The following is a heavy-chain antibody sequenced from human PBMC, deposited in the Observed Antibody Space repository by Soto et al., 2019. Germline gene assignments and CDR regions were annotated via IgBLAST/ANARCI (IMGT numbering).Heavy chain of an antibody. CDR3: TTVKDYDFWSGYANYYGMDV. D-gene: IGHD3-3*01. CDR2: IKSKTDGGTT. CDR1: GFTFSNAW. V-gene: IGHV3-15*07. J-gene: IGHJ6*02. Sequence: EVQLVESGGGLVKPGGSLRLSCAASGFTFSNAWMNWVRQAPGKGLEWVGRIKSKTDGGTTDYAAPVKGRFAISRDDSKNTLYLQMNSLKTEDTAVYYCTTVKDYDFWSGYANYYGMDVWGQGTTVTVSS.